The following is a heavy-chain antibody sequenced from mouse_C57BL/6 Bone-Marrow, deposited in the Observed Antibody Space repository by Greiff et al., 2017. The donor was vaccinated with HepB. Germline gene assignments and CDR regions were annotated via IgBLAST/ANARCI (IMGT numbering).Heavy chain of an antibody. J-gene: IGHJ2*01. D-gene: IGHD1-1*01. V-gene: IGHV1-72*01. CDR3: ARWFRDYWDY. CDR1: GYTFTSYW. Sequence: QVQLKQPGAELVKPGASVKLSCKASGYTFTSYWMHWVKQRPGRGLEWIGRIDPNSGGTKYNEKFKSKATLTVDKPSSTPYMQLSSLTSEDSAVYYCARWFRDYWDYWGQGTTLTVSS. CDR2: IDPNSGGT.